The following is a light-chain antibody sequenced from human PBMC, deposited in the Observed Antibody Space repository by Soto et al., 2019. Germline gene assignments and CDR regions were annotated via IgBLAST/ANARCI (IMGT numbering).Light chain of an antibody. CDR3: HQYNSWHPGT. J-gene: IGKJ2*01. V-gene: IGKV3-15*01. CDR1: KSISRS. Sequence: EIVFTQSPAILSVSPGERATLSCRASKSISRSLASDQQKPGHAPRLLLSDASTRATGIPARFSGSGSGTEFTLTISSLQYEDFAPYYCHQYNSWHPGTFGQGTKVDIK. CDR2: DAS.